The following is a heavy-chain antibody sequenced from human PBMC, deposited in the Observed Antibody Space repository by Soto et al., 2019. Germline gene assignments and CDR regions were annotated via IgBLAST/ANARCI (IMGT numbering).Heavy chain of an antibody. D-gene: IGHD4-17*01. CDR2: IYDSGST. CDR3: FGRGDYGDYVDYYYYGMDV. CDR1: GGSISSGDYY. J-gene: IGHJ6*02. Sequence: QVQLQESGPGLVKPSQTLSLTCTVSGGSISSGDYYWSWIRQPPGRGLEWIGYIYDSGSTYYNPSLKSRVTISVDKSKNQFSLKLSSVTAADTAVYYCFGRGDYGDYVDYYYYGMDVWGQGTTVTVSS. V-gene: IGHV4-30-4*03.